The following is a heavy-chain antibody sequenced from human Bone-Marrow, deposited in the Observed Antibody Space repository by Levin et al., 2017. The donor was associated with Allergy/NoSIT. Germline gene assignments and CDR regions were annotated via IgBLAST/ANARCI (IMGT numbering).Heavy chain of an antibody. CDR2: ITVSGSPI. V-gene: IGHV3-11*01. Sequence: GESLKISCSASGFTFSDYYMSWVRQVPGKGLEWVSHITVSGSPIYYADSVQGRFTISRDNAKNALYLQMNNLRAEDTAVYYCARDHFYRGGRNYFESWGQGTLVIVSS. J-gene: IGHJ4*02. CDR1: GFTFSDYY. D-gene: IGHD2-15*01. CDR3: ARDHFYRGGRNYFES.